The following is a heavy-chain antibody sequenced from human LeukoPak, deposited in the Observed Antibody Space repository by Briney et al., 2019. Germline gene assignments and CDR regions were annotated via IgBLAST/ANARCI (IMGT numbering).Heavy chain of an antibody. Sequence: GGSLRLSCAASGFTFDDYGMSWVRQVPGRGLEWICGINWNSGVTGYADSVKGRFNISRDNAKNSLFLQMNSLRDEDTAFYYCARGDGPTVTADYFQNWGQGTLVTVSS. CDR2: INWNSGVT. CDR1: GFTFDDYG. D-gene: IGHD4-17*01. J-gene: IGHJ1*01. CDR3: ARGDGPTVTADYFQN. V-gene: IGHV3-20*04.